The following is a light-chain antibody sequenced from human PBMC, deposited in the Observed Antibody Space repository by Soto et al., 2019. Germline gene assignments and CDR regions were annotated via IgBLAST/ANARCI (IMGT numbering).Light chain of an antibody. CDR1: QTVRNNY. CDR3: QQYGSSPGLFT. J-gene: IGKJ3*01. Sequence: EFVLTQSPGTLSLSPGERATLSCRASQTVRNNYLAWYQQKPGQAPRLLIYDASSRATGIPDRFSGSGSGTDFTLTISRLEPEDFAVYYCQQYGSSPGLFTFGPGTKVDIK. V-gene: IGKV3-20*01. CDR2: DAS.